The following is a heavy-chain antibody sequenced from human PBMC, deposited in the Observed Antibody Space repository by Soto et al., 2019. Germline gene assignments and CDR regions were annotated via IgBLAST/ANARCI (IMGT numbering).Heavy chain of an antibody. J-gene: IGHJ5*02. CDR2: IVNHGGRK. CDR3: TADVRRTEVWGFDP. Sequence: AGGFPRLPRPAVGFLFRRFCVHWVRQAPGKGLEWVAVIVNHGGRKDYADSVRGRFTISRDNSRNTLFLEMSSLQTEDTALYYCTADVRRTEVWGFDPWGQGTLVTSPQ. CDR1: GFLFRRFC. V-gene: IGHV3-33*01. D-gene: IGHD3-16*01.